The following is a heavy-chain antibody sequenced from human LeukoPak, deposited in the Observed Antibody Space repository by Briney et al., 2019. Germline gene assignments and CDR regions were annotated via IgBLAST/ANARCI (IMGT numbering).Heavy chain of an antibody. D-gene: IGHD5-18*01. V-gene: IGHV3-30-3*01. J-gene: IGHJ4*02. CDR1: GFTFSNYA. CDR2: ISYDGSDK. Sequence: GGSLRLSCAASGFTFSNYARHWVRQAPGKGLEWVAVISYDGSDKYYADSVKGRFTISRDNSKNTLYLQMNSLRPEDTAVYYCARGGYSYGADLDYWGQGTLVTVSS. CDR3: ARGGYSYGADLDY.